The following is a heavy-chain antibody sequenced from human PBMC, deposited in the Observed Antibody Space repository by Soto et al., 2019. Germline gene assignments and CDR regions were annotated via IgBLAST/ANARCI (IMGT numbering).Heavy chain of an antibody. CDR1: GFIFSNYG. CDR3: AKKITVYAVDPADY. Sequence: GGSLRLSCASSGFIFSNYGMSWVRQAPGKGLEWVSIMSGSGDNAYYADSVKCRFTISRDNSKNTLHLQMNSLRAEDTAIYYCAKKITVYAVDPADYWGQGTLVTVSS. D-gene: IGHD3-3*01. J-gene: IGHJ4*02. V-gene: IGHV3-23*01. CDR2: MSGSGDNA.